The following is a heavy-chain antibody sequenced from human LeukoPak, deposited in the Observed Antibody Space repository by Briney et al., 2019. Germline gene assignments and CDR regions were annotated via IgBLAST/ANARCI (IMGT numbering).Heavy chain of an antibody. J-gene: IGHJ6*03. CDR3: TRPYYYYMDV. CDR1: GGSFSGYY. V-gene: IGHV4-34*01. Sequence: SETLSLTCAVYGGSFSGYYWSWIRQPPGKGLEWIGESNHSGSTNYNPSLKSRVTISVDKSKNQFSLKLSSVTAADTAVYYCTRPYYYYMDVWGKGTTVTVSS. CDR2: SNHSGST.